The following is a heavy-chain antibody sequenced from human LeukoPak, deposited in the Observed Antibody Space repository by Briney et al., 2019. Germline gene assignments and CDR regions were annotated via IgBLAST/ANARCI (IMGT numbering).Heavy chain of an antibody. J-gene: IGHJ4*02. CDR1: GFTFSSYS. CDR3: AKDQLYYDYYFDY. D-gene: IGHD3-22*01. V-gene: IGHV3-30*02. Sequence: PGGSLRLSCAASGFTFSSYSMNWVRQAPGKGLEWVAFIRYDGSNTYYPDSVKGRFTISRDNSKDTLYLQMNSLRTQDTAVYYCAKDQLYYDYYFDYWGQGTLVTVSS. CDR2: IRYDGSNT.